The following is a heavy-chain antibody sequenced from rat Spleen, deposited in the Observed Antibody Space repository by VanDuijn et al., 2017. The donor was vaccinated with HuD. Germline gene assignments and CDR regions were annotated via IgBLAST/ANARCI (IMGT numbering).Heavy chain of an antibody. CDR2: ISSGGST. CDR1: GFSLTSYT. J-gene: IGHJ2*01. CDR3: ARADVAGLSTDGI. V-gene: IGHV2-6*01. D-gene: IGHD1-2*01. Sequence: QVQLKESGPGLVQPSQTLSLTCTVSGFSLTSYTVSWVRQPPGKGLEWIAAISSGGSTYYNSGLKSRLGISRDTSKSQVFLKMNSLQTEDTAIYFCARADVAGLSTDGIWGQGVMVTVSS.